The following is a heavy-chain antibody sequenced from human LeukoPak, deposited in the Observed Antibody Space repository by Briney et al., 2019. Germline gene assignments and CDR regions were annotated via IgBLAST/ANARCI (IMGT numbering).Heavy chain of an antibody. V-gene: IGHV3-66*04. CDR2: IYSGGST. D-gene: IGHD3-22*01. J-gene: IGHJ4*02. Sequence: GGSLRLSCAASGFTVSSNYMSWVRQAPGKGLEWVSVIYSGGSTYYADSVKGRFTISRDNAKNTLYLQMNSLRAEDTAVYYCARLRYDSSGRFFDNWGQGTLVTVSS. CDR3: ARLRYDSSGRFFDN. CDR1: GFTVSSNY.